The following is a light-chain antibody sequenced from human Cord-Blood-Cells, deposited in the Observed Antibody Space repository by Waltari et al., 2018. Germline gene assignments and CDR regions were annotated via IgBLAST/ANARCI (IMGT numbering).Light chain of an antibody. CDR1: SLRSYY. CDR2: GKN. V-gene: IGLV3-19*01. CDR3: NSRDSSGNHLV. J-gene: IGLJ2*01. Sequence: SSELTPDPAVSVALGQTVRITCQGDSLRSYYASCYQQKPGQAPVLVIYGKNNRPSGIPDRFSGSSSGNTASLTITGAQAEDEADYYCNSRDSSGNHLVFGGGTKLTVL.